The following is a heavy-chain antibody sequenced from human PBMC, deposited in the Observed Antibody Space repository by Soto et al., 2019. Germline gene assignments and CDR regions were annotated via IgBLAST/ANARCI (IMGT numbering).Heavy chain of an antibody. CDR1: GGTFSSYA. J-gene: IGHJ6*02. Sequence: SVKVSCKASGGTFSSYAISWVRQAPGQGLEWMGGIIPIFGTANYAQKFQGRVTITADESTSTAYMELSSLRSEDTAVYYCAREGEYQPLYHYYGMDVWGQGTTVTVSS. D-gene: IGHD2-2*01. CDR2: IIPIFGTA. CDR3: AREGEYQPLYHYYGMDV. V-gene: IGHV1-69*13.